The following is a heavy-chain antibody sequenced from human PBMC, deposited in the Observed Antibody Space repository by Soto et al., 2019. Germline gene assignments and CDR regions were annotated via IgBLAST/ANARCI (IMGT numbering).Heavy chain of an antibody. J-gene: IGHJ6*04. D-gene: IGHD3-3*01. Sequence: EVQLVESGGGLVQPGGSLRLSCAASGFTFSSYSMNWVRQAPGKGLEWVSYISSSSSTRYYADSVKGLFTISRDHAKNSLYLQMNSLRAEDTAVYYCSIDPSIGDCWSGPCHSMDIWGEGTTVTVSS. CDR1: GFTFSSYS. CDR3: SIDPSIGDCWSGPCHSMDI. V-gene: IGHV3-48*01. CDR2: ISSSSSTR.